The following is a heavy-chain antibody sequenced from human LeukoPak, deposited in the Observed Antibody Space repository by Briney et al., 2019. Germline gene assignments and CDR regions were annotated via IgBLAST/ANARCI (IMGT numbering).Heavy chain of an antibody. D-gene: IGHD4-17*01. CDR2: IYHSGST. V-gene: IGHV4-30-2*01. Sequence: PSETLSLTCAVSGGSISSGGYSWSWIRQPPGKGLEWIGYIYHSGSTYYNPSLRSRVIISVDTSKNQFSLKLSSVTAADTALYYCAREYLGNTYGDTGGYFDNWGQGTLVTVSS. J-gene: IGHJ4*02. CDR1: GGSISSGGYS. CDR3: AREYLGNTYGDTGGYFDN.